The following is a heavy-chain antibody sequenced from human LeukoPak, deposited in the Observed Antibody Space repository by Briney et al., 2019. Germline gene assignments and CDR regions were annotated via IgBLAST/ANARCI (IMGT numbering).Heavy chain of an antibody. Sequence: GRSLRLSCAASGFTFDDYAMHWVRHAPGKGLEWVSGISWNSGSIGYADSVKGRFTISRDNAKNSLYLQMNSLRAEDTALYYCAKDYDILTGYYSVAFDIWGQGTMVTVSS. CDR2: ISWNSGSI. J-gene: IGHJ3*02. CDR3: AKDYDILTGYYSVAFDI. CDR1: GFTFDDYA. V-gene: IGHV3-9*01. D-gene: IGHD3-9*01.